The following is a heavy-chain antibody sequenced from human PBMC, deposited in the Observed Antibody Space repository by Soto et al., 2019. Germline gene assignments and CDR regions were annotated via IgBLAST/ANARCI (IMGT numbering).Heavy chain of an antibody. CDR1: GYSISSGYY. CDR2: IYHSGST. Sequence: PSETLSLTCAVSGYSISSGYYWGWIRQPPGKGLEWIGSIYHSGSTYYNPSLKSRVTISVDTSKNQFSLKLSSVTAADTAVYYCAREGAYSYGYFDYWGQGTLVTVSS. V-gene: IGHV4-38-2*02. J-gene: IGHJ4*02. D-gene: IGHD5-18*01. CDR3: AREGAYSYGYFDY.